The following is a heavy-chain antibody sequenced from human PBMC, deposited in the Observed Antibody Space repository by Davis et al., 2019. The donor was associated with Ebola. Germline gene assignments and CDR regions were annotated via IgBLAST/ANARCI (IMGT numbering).Heavy chain of an antibody. D-gene: IGHD3-3*01. CDR1: GGSISSSSYY. CDR2: IYYSGST. Sequence: GSLRLSCTVSGGSISSSSYYWGWIRQPPGKGLEWIGSIYYSGSTYYNPSLKSRVTISVDTSKNQFSLKLSSVTAADTAVYYCAREIHDFWSGPIDYWGQGTLVTVSS. J-gene: IGHJ4*02. CDR3: AREIHDFWSGPIDY. V-gene: IGHV4-39*07.